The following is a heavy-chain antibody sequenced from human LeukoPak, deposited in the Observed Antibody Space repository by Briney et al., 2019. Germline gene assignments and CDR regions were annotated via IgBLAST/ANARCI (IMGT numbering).Heavy chain of an antibody. V-gene: IGHV4-34*01. CDR3: ARGPRYYDILTGFHPYYYYDMDV. Sequence: SETLSLTCAVYGGSFSGYYWSWIRQPPGKGLEWIGEINHSGSTNYNPSLKSRVTISVDTSKNQFSLKLSSVTAADTAVYYCARGPRYYDILTGFHPYYYYDMDVWGQGTTVTVSS. CDR2: INHSGST. CDR1: GGSFSGYY. D-gene: IGHD3-9*01. J-gene: IGHJ6*02.